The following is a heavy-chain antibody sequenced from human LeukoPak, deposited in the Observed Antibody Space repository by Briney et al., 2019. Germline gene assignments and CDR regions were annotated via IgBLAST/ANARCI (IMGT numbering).Heavy chain of an antibody. CDR3: AKSIFSGSYSPFDY. J-gene: IGHJ4*02. CDR2: ISYDGSNK. V-gene: IGHV3-30*18. CDR1: GFTFSSYG. D-gene: IGHD1-26*01. Sequence: GGSLRLSCAASGFTFSSYGMHWVRQAPGKGLEWVAVISYDGSNKYYADSVKGRFTISRDNSKNTLYLQMNSLRVEDTAVYYCAKSIFSGSYSPFDYWGQGTLVTVSS.